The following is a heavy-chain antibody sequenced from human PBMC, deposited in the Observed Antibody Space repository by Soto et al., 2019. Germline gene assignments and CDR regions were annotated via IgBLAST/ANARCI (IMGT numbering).Heavy chain of an antibody. CDR3: AGLGVGERKDN. CDR2: ISHIETT. Sequence: SVTQSHTCSVAQSSITSGNYHLPWIRQAPGKGLEWIGYISHIETTHYSPSLKNRITISLDISMNQFSLRLHSVTAADTAVYFWAGLGVGERKDNWGKGPLVYV. CDR1: QSSITSGNYH. V-gene: IGHV4-30-4*01. J-gene: IGHJ4*02. D-gene: IGHD3-10*01.